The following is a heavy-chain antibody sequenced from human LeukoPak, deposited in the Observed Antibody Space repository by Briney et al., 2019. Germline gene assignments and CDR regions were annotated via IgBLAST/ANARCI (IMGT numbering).Heavy chain of an antibody. J-gene: IGHJ5*02. CDR3: ARDRVWRNGHWLAPILDWFDP. CDR2: ISAYNGNT. V-gene: IGHV1-18*01. CDR1: GYTFTSYG. D-gene: IGHD3-16*01. Sequence: ASVKVSCKASGYTFTSYGISWVRQAPGQGLEWMGWISAYNGNTNYAQKLQGRVTMTTDTSTSTAYMELRSLRSDDTAVYYCARDRVWRNGHWLAPILDWFDPWGQGTLVTVSS.